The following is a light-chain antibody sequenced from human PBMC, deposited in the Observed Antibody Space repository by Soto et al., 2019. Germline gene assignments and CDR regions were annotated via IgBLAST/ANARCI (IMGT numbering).Light chain of an antibody. J-gene: IGKJ3*01. V-gene: IGKV1-33*01. Sequence: DIQMTQSPSSLSASVGARITITCQASQDISNYLIWYQVTPGKAPKFLIYEASNLERGVPSRFSGSGSGTDFTFTINSLQPEDIATYYCQQYHSLPFTFGPGTKLDFK. CDR1: QDISNY. CDR3: QQYHSLPFT. CDR2: EAS.